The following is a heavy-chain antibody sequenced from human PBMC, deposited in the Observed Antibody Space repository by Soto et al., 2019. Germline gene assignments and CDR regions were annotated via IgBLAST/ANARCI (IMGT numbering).Heavy chain of an antibody. Sequence: SSETLSLTCTVSGGSISSYYWSWIRQPPGKGLEWIGYIYYSGSTNYNPSLKSRVTISVDTSKNQFSLKLSSVTAADTAVYYCAREGLSGYYYYMDVWGKGTTVTVSS. CDR1: GGSISSYY. D-gene: IGHD6-25*01. V-gene: IGHV4-59*01. CDR3: AREGLSGYYYYMDV. J-gene: IGHJ6*03. CDR2: IYYSGST.